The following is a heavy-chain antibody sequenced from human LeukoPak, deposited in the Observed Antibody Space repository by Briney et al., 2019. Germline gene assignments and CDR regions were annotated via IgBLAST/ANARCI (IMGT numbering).Heavy chain of an antibody. V-gene: IGHV3-21*01. CDR1: GFTLSSYS. CDR3: ARDMIVVGTGLDY. J-gene: IGHJ4*02. CDR2: ISGGSSYR. D-gene: IGHD3-22*01. Sequence: GGPLRLSCAVSGFTLSSYSMNWVRQAPGKGLEWVSSISGGSSYRYYADSVKGRFTISRDNAKNSLYLQMNSLRAEDTAVYYCARDMIVVGTGLDYWGQGTLVTVSS.